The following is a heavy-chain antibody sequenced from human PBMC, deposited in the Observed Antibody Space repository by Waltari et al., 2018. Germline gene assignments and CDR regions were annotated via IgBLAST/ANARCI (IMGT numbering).Heavy chain of an antibody. CDR3: ASGLGSYGTPYWYFDL. CDR1: GFTFSSYG. D-gene: IGHD1-26*01. CDR2: IWYDGSNK. J-gene: IGHJ2*01. Sequence: QVQLVESGGGVVQPGRSLRLSCAASGFTFSSYGMHWVRQAPGKGLEWVAVIWYDGSNKYYADSVKGRFTISRGNSKNTLYLQMNSLRAEDTAVYYCASGLGSYGTPYWYFDLWGRGTLVTVSS. V-gene: IGHV3-33*01.